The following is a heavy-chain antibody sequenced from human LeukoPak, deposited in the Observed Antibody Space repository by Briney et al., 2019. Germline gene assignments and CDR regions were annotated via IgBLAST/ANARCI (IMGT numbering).Heavy chain of an antibody. J-gene: IGHJ4*02. Sequence: SETLSLTCTVSGGSISSYYWSWIRHPPGKGLEWIGHIYYSGSTNYNPSLKSRVTILVDTSKNPSSLKLGSVTAADTAVYYCARHGGLDGSGTLNCDYWGQGTLVTVSS. V-gene: IGHV4-59*08. CDR2: IYYSGST. D-gene: IGHD3-10*01. CDR3: ARHGGLDGSGTLNCDY. CDR1: GGSISSYY.